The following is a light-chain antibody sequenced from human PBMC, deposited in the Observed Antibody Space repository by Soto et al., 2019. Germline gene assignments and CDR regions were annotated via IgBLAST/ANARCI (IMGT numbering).Light chain of an antibody. CDR2: EVD. CDR3: SSFAGSYSVV. V-gene: IGLV2-11*01. CDR1: SSDVGSNNH. J-gene: IGLJ2*01. Sequence: QSALTQPRSVSGSPGQSVTISCTGTSSDVGSNNHVSWYQQYTGKAPKVMIYEVDKRSSTVPDRFSGSKSANTASLTISGLRAEDEADYYCSSFAGSYSVVFGGGTKLTVL.